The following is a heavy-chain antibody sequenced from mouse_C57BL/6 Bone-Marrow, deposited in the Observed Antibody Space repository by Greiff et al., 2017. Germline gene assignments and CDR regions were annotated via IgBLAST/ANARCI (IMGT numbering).Heavy chain of an antibody. Sequence: QVQLQQSGAELVRPGASVTLSCKASGYTFTDYEMHWVKQTPVHGLEWIGAIAPETGGTAYNQKFKGKAILTADKSSSTAYLELRSLTSEDSAVYYCTGGYWAWFAYWGQGTLVTVSA. D-gene: IGHD2-3*01. CDR1: GYTFTDYE. J-gene: IGHJ3*01. CDR3: TGGYWAWFAY. V-gene: IGHV1-15*01. CDR2: IAPETGGT.